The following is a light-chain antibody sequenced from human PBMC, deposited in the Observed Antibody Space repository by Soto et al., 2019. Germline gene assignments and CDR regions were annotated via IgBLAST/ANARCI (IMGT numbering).Light chain of an antibody. CDR3: QQGYSRPPWT. J-gene: IGKJ1*01. CDR1: QSIRSY. V-gene: IGKV1-39*01. Sequence: QLNWSKSRLSAXVGDXVTIXXRXSQSIRSYLSWVQQKPVKLPKLLIYDASILQTGLPSMFSCGRPGADFYLTISSMRPKDFATYYCQQGYSRPPWTFGQGIK. CDR2: DAS.